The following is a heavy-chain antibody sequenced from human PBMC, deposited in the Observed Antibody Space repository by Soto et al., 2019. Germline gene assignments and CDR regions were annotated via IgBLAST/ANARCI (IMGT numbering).Heavy chain of an antibody. Sequence: EVQLLESGGDLVQPGGSLRLSCAASGFTFSSYARNWVRQAPGKGLEWVSAISGSGGNTFYADSVKGRFTISRDNSKNTLFLQMHSLRAEDTAIYYCAKRNSGSYSYHGMDVWGQGTTVTVSS. V-gene: IGHV3-23*01. D-gene: IGHD1-26*01. CDR3: AKRNSGSYSYHGMDV. CDR1: GFTFSSYA. J-gene: IGHJ6*02. CDR2: ISGSGGNT.